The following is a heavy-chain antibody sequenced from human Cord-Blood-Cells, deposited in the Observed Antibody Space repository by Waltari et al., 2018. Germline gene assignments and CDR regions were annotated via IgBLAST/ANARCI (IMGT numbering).Heavy chain of an antibody. CDR3: VRSSSWYKYYYYGMDV. CDR2: KYYRYNWYN. CDR1: GDSASSTSAA. J-gene: IGHJ6*02. Sequence: QVQLQQSGPGLVKPSQTLSLTCAISGDSASSTSAAWNWIRTSTSRGLEWLGRKYYRYNWYNDYAVSLKSRITINPDTSKNQFSLQLNSVTPEDTAVYYCVRSSSWYKYYYYGMDVWGQGTTVTVSS. V-gene: IGHV6-1*01. D-gene: IGHD6-13*01.